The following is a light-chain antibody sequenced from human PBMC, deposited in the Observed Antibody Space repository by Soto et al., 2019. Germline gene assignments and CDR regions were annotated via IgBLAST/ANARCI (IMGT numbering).Light chain of an antibody. CDR2: GNI. CDR3: QSYDSSLSGWV. Sequence: QSVLTQPPSASATPGQRVTISCSGSSSNIGSNTVNWYQQLPGTAPKLLIYGNINRPSRVPDRFSGSKSGTSASLAITGLQAEDEADYYCQSYDSSLSGWVFGGGTKLTVL. CDR1: SSNIGSNT. J-gene: IGLJ3*02. V-gene: IGLV1-40*01.